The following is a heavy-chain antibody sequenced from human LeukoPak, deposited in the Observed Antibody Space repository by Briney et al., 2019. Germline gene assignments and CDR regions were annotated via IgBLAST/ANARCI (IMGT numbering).Heavy chain of an antibody. V-gene: IGHV3-53*01. J-gene: IGHJ4*02. D-gene: IGHD1-26*01. CDR1: GFTVIDNY. Sequence: PGGSLRLSCAASGFTVIDNYMSWVRQAPGKGLEWVSIIYSGGSTSYADSVKGRFTISRDNSKNTLYLQMNSLRAEDTAVYYCARDVVGATYFDWGQGTLVTVSS. CDR3: ARDVVGATYFD. CDR2: IYSGGST.